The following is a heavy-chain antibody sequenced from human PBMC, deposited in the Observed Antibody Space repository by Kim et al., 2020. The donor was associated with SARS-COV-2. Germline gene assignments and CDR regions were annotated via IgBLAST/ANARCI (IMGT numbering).Heavy chain of an antibody. CDR3: ARRYCSGGSCYLDV. J-gene: IGHJ6*02. CDR1: GFTFSSYW. D-gene: IGHD2-15*01. V-gene: IGHV3-74*01. Sequence: GGSLRLSCAASGFTFSSYWMHWVRQAPGKGLVWVSCIKTDGSSIIYADSVKGRFTISRDNANNTLYLQMNSLRAEDTAVYYCARRYCSGGSCYLDVWGQGTTVTVSS. CDR2: IKTDGSSI.